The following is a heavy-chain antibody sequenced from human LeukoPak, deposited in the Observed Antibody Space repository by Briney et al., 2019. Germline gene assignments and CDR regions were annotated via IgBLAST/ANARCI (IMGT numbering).Heavy chain of an antibody. J-gene: IGHJ3*02. Sequence: GGSLRPSCAASGFTVSSNYMSWVRQAPGKGLEWVSVIYSGGSTYYADSVKGRFTISRDNSKNTLYLQMNSLRAEDTAVYYCARWGDILTGHNAFDIWGQGTMVTVSS. CDR1: GFTVSSNY. CDR3: ARWGDILTGHNAFDI. D-gene: IGHD3-9*01. V-gene: IGHV3-66*01. CDR2: IYSGGST.